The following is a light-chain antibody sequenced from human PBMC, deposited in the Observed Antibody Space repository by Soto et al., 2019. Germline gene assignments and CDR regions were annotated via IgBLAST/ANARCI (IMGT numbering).Light chain of an antibody. CDR1: QSVTSSY. CDR2: GES. J-gene: IGKJ5*01. CDR3: QQYGSSIT. V-gene: IGKV3-20*01. Sequence: EIVLTQSPGTLSFSPGERATLSCRASQSVTSSYLAWYQQRPGQAPRLLIYGESSRATGVPDRFSGSGSGTDFTLTISRLEPEDFAVYYCQQYGSSITFGQGTRLQIK.